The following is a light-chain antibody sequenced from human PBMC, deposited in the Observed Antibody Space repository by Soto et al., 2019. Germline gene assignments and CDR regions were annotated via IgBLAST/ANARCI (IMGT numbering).Light chain of an antibody. CDR2: NDH. CDR3: AAWDDSFWV. V-gene: IGLV1-44*01. J-gene: IGLJ3*02. CDR1: SSNIGTNT. Sequence: QSVLTQPPSASGTPGQGVTISCSGSSSNIGTNTVRWYRQLPGTAPKVLIYNDHERPSGVPDRFSGSKSGTSASLAISGLQYEDEADYYCAAWDDSFWVFGGGTKLTVL.